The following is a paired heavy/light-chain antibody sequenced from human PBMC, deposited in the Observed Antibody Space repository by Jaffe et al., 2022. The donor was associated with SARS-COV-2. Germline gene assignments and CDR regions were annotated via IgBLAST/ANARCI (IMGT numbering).Heavy chain of an antibody. D-gene: IGHD6-6*01. J-gene: IGHJ5*02. V-gene: IGHV3-21*01. Sequence: EVQLVESGGGLVNPGGSLRLSCAASGFIFSSYGMNWVRQAPGKGLEWVSSVSSSSSYIYYTDSVKGRFTISRDNAKNSLYLQMNSLRAEDTAVYYCARDRSLGSSVGFDPWGQGTLVTVSS. CDR3: ARDRSLGSSVGFDP. CDR1: GFIFSSYG. CDR2: VSSSSSYI.
Light chain of an antibody. CDR1: QDISNY. V-gene: IGKV1-33*01. J-gene: IGKJ2*01. Sequence: DIQMTQSPSSLSASVGDRVTITCQASQDISNYLNWYQQKPGKAPKLLIYDASNLETGVPSRFSGSGSGTDFTFAISSLQPEDIATYYCQQYDNLPYTFGQGTKLEIK. CDR3: QQYDNLPYT. CDR2: DAS.